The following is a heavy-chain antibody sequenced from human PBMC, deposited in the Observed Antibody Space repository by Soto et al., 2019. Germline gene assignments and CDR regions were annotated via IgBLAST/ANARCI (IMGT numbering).Heavy chain of an antibody. CDR2: ISYDGSNK. D-gene: IGHD3-10*01. CDR1: GFTFSSYG. J-gene: IGHJ3*02. V-gene: IGHV3-30*18. Sequence: GGSLRLSCAASGFTFSSYGMHWVRQAPGKGLEWVAVISYDGSNKYYADSVKGRFTISRDNSKNTLYLQMNSLRAEDTAVYYCAKVATMVRGRDAFDIWGQGTMVTDSS. CDR3: AKVATMVRGRDAFDI.